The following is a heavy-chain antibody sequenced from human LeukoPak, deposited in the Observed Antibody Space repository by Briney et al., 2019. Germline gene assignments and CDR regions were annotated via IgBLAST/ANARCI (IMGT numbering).Heavy chain of an antibody. CDR1: GGSISSGDYY. Sequence: PSETLSLTCTVSGGSISSGDYYWSWIRQPPGKGLEWIGYIYYSGSTYYNPSLKSRVTLSVDTSKNQFSLKLSSVTAADTAMFYCARHGSTAIDYWGQGILVTVSS. V-gene: IGHV4-30-4*01. J-gene: IGHJ4*02. CDR2: IYYSGST. CDR3: ARHGSTAIDY. D-gene: IGHD5/OR15-5a*01.